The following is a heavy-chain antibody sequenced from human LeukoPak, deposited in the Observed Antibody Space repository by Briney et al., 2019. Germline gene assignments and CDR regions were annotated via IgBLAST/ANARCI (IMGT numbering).Heavy chain of an antibody. CDR1: GGSFSGYY. J-gene: IGHJ4*02. V-gene: IGHV4-34*01. Sequence: SETLSLTCAVYGGSFSGYYWSWIRQPPGKGLEWIGEINRSGGTNYNPSLKSRVTISVDTSKNQFSLKLSSVTAADTAVYYCARGTPPPYYFDYWGQGTLVTVSS. D-gene: IGHD4-23*01. CDR2: INRSGGT. CDR3: ARGTPPPYYFDY.